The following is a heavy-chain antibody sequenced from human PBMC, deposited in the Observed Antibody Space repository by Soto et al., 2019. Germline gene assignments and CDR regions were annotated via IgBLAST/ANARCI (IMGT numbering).Heavy chain of an antibody. J-gene: IGHJ3*01. CDR2: ISIDSSTT. D-gene: IGHD3-22*01. V-gene: IGHV3-48*01. CDR3: ARDQLYYNDISGRPLNAFDV. Sequence: SLRLSCAASGFTFSSYSMNWVRQAPGKGLEWVSYISIDSSTTYYADSVKGRFTISRDNAKNSLYLQMNSLRAEDTAVYYCARDQLYYNDISGRPLNAFDVWGQGTMVTVSS. CDR1: GFTFSSYS.